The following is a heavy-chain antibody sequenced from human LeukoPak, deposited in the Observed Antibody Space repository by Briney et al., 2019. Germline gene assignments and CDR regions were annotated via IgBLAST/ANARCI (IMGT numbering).Heavy chain of an antibody. J-gene: IGHJ3*02. Sequence: PGGSLRLSCAASGFTFSSYGMHWVRQAPGKGLEWVAVIWYDGSNKYYADSVKGRFTISRDNSKNTLYLQMNSLRAEDTAVYYCARESSAGAFDIWGQGTMVTVSS. CDR3: ARESSAGAFDI. CDR2: IWYDGSNK. CDR1: GFTFSSYG. V-gene: IGHV3-33*01.